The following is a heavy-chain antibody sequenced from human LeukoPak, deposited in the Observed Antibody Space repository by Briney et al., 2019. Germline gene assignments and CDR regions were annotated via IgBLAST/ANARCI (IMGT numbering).Heavy chain of an antibody. CDR1: GFTFSNYS. CDR3: ARGLRGSYGNY. CDR2: ISSLSSYI. J-gene: IGHJ4*02. Sequence: GGSLRLSCAASGFTFSNYSMNWVRQAPGKGLEWVSSISSLSSYIYYADSLKGRFTISRDSAKNSLYLQMNSLRAEDTAVYYCARGLRGSYGNYWGQGTLVTVSS. V-gene: IGHV3-21*01. D-gene: IGHD5-18*01.